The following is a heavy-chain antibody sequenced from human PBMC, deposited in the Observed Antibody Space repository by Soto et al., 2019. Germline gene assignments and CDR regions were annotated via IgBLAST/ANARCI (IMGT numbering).Heavy chain of an antibody. CDR3: ARHPHGDYIFVDL. V-gene: IGHV3-7*01. D-gene: IGHD4-17*01. CDR2: IMQDGSEK. CDR1: GFSFSNHW. J-gene: IGHJ4*02. Sequence: GGSLRLSCVASGFSFSNHWMSWVRQAPGKGLKWVANIMQDGSEKNYVDPVKGRFTISRDNAKNSLYLLMNSLRAEDTAVYYCARHPHGDYIFVDLWGRGTLVTVSS.